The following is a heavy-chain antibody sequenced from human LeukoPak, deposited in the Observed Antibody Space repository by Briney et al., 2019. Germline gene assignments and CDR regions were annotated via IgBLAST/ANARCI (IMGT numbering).Heavy chain of an antibody. CDR3: VRGGYCSGTSCAHYDGMDV. CDR2: IWYDGSNI. J-gene: IGHJ6*02. D-gene: IGHD2-2*01. Sequence: GGSLRLSCAASGFSFSTYGMRWVRQAPGKGLEWVGDIWYDGSNIYYADSVKGRFTISRDNSMNTLYMQMNSLRGEDAAVYYCVRGGYCSGTSCAHYDGMDVWGQGTTVTVSS. V-gene: IGHV3-33*01. CDR1: GFSFSTYG.